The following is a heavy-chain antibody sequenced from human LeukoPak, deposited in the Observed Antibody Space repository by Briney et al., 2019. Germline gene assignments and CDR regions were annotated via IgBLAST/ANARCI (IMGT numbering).Heavy chain of an antibody. Sequence: ASVKVSCKASGYSFTEYYMHWVRQAPGQGLEWMGWINPHSGGTNYAQKFQGRVTMTRDTSISTAYMELSRLRSDDTAVYYCAGCSSTSCYGGYWFDPWGQGTLVTVSS. CDR2: INPHSGGT. CDR1: GYSFTEYY. V-gene: IGHV1-2*02. J-gene: IGHJ5*02. D-gene: IGHD2-2*01. CDR3: AGCSSTSCYGGYWFDP.